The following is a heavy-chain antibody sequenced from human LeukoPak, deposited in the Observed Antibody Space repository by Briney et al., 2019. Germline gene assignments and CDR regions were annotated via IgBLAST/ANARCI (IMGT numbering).Heavy chain of an antibody. D-gene: IGHD3-16*01. CDR1: GGSISGYY. V-gene: IGHV4-59*12. Sequence: PSETLSLTCTVSGGSISGYYWSWIRQPPGKGLEWIGYIYYSGSTNYNPSLKSRVTISVGTSKNQFSLKLSSVTAADTAVYYCAGSYYDYVWAHRPPRLWGQGTLVTVSS. CDR3: AGSYYDYVWAHRPPRL. J-gene: IGHJ4*02. CDR2: IYYSGST.